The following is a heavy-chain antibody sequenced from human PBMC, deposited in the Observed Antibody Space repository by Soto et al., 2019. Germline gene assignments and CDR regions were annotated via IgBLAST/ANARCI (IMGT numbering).Heavy chain of an antibody. J-gene: IGHJ6*04. CDR1: GGSFSDYY. CDR3: ARARKGSGSDYHYHYGMDV. CDR2: INHSGST. Sequence: PSETLSLTCSVYGGSFSDYYWSWIRQPPGKGLEWIGEINHSGSTNYNPSLKSRVTISVHTSKNQFSLKLSSVTAADTAVYYCARARKGSGSDYHYHYGMDVWGKGTTVTVSS. D-gene: IGHD3-3*01. V-gene: IGHV4-34*01.